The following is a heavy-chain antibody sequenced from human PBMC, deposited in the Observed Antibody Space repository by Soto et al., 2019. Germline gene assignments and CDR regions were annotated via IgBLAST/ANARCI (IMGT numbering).Heavy chain of an antibody. CDR3: ARIRVGAVAGNYYHYGMAV. J-gene: IGHJ6*02. V-gene: IGHV1-69*13. CDR2: IIPIFGTA. CDR1: GGTFSSYA. Sequence: ASVKVSCKASGGTFSSYAISWVRQAPGQGLEWMGGIIPIFGTANYAQKFQGRVTITADESTSTAYMELSSLRSEDTAVYYCARIRVGAVAGNYYHYGMAVWGQGTTVTVSS. D-gene: IGHD6-19*01.